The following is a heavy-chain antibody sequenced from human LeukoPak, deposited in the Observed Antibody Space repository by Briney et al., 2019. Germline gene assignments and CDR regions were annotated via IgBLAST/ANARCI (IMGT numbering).Heavy chain of an antibody. J-gene: IGHJ4*02. D-gene: IGHD5-12*01. CDR2: IYSGGDS. V-gene: IGHV3-53*01. Sequence: GGSLRLSCAASGFTVSSNYMSWVRQAPGKGLEWVSVIYSGGDSYYADSVKGRFTISRDNSKNTLYLQMNTLRAEDTAVYYCARASGYSGYDPFDYWGQGTLVTVSS. CDR1: GFTVSSNY. CDR3: ARASGYSGYDPFDY.